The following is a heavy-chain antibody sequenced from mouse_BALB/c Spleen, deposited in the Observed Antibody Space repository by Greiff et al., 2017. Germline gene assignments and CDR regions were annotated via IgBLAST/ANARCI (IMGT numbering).Heavy chain of an antibody. D-gene: IGHD2-4*01. CDR2: ISSGGSYT. CDR3: ARNDYGDYAMDY. J-gene: IGHJ4*01. V-gene: IGHV5-9-1*01. CDR1: GFTFSSYA. Sequence: EVMLVESGGGLVKPGGSLKLSCAASGFTFSSYAMSWVRQTPEKRLEWVATISSGGSYTYYPDSVKGRFTISRDNAKNTLYLQMSSLRSEDTAMYYCARNDYGDYAMDYWGQGTSVTVSS.